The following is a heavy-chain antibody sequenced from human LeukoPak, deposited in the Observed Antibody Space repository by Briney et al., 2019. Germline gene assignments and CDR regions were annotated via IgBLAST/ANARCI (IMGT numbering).Heavy chain of an antibody. CDR3: AKDRSGGSGWYFDY. CDR1: GFTFSSYG. Sequence: GGSLRLSCAASGFTFSSYGMHWVRQAPGKGLEWVAVISYDGSNKYYADSVKGRFTISRDNSKNTLYLQMNSLRAEDTAVYYCAKDRSGGSGWYFDYWGQGTLVTVSS. J-gene: IGHJ4*02. D-gene: IGHD6-19*01. V-gene: IGHV3-30*18. CDR2: ISYDGSNK.